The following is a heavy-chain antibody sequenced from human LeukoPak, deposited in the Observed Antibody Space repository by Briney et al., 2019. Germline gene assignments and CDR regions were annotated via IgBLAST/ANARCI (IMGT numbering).Heavy chain of an antibody. J-gene: IGHJ5*02. D-gene: IGHD6-6*01. CDR3: ARDLSIAARNWFDP. CDR1: GGTFTSYT. CDR2: IIPILGIA. Sequence: SVKVSCKASGGTFTSYTISWVRQAPGQGLEWMGRIIPILGIANYAQKFQGRVTITADKSTSTAYMELSSLRSEDTAVYYCARDLSIAARNWFDPWGQGTLVTVSS. V-gene: IGHV1-69*04.